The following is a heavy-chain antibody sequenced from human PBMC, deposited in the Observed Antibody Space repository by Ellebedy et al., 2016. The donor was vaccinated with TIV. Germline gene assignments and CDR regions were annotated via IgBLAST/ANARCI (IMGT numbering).Heavy chain of an antibody. CDR2: INHSGST. Sequence: SETLSLTCAVYGGSFSGYYWSWIRQPPGKGLEWIGEINHSGSTNYNPSLKSRVTVSVDTSKNQFSLKLSSVTAADTAVYYCARAESGSYYPSYYGMDVWGQGTTVTVSS. V-gene: IGHV4-34*01. CDR3: ARAESGSYYPSYYGMDV. J-gene: IGHJ6*02. D-gene: IGHD1-26*01. CDR1: GGSFSGYY.